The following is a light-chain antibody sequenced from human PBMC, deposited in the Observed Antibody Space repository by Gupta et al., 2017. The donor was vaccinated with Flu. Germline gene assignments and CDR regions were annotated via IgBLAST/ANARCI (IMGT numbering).Light chain of an antibody. CDR3: QQRSNF. J-gene: IGKJ4*01. CDR1: QSVSSY. CDR2: DAA. V-gene: IGKV3-11*01. Sequence: GERATLSCRASQSVSSYLAWYQQKPGQSPRLLIYDAANRATGIPARFSGSGSGTDFTLTISSLEPEDFAVYYCQQRSNFFGGGTKVEIK.